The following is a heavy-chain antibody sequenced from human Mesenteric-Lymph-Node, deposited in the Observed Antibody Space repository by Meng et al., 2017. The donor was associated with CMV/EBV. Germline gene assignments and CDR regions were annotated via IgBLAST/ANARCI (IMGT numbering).Heavy chain of an antibody. CDR2: VSSSRSYI. V-gene: IGHV3-21*01. J-gene: IGHJ4*02. CDR3: ARERTAGYFDS. D-gene: IGHD6-13*01. CDR1: GFIFNSYN. Sequence: GESLKISCAASGFIFNSYNMNWVRRAPGRGLEWVSSVSSSRSYIYYAASVKGRFTISRDNAKNSLFLQMNSLRAEDTAVYYCARERTAGYFDSWGQGTLVT.